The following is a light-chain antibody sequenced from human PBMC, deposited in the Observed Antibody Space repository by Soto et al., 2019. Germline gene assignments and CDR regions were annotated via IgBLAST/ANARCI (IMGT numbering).Light chain of an antibody. V-gene: IGLV2-14*01. J-gene: IGLJ1*01. CDR2: EVS. Sequence: QSVPTQPASVSGSPGQSITISCTGTSSDVGGFNYVSWYQHHPGKAPKLMIYEVSNRPSGVSNRFSGSKSGNTASLTISGLQAEDEADYYCSSYTSSSTYVFGTGTKVTVL. CDR3: SSYTSSSTYV. CDR1: SSDVGGFNY.